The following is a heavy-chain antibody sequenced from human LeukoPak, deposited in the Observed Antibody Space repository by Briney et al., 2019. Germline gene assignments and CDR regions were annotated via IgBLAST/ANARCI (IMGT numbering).Heavy chain of an antibody. V-gene: IGHV3-9*01. CDR3: ARHKRSLPYDF. Sequence: PGGSLRLSCAASGFTFDDYAMHWVRQAPGKGLEWVSGISWNSGSIGYADSVKGRFTISRDNAKNSLYLQMNSLRAEDTALYYCARHKRSLPYDFWGQGTLVTVSS. CDR2: ISWNSGSI. CDR1: GFTFDDYA. J-gene: IGHJ4*02. D-gene: IGHD1-1*01.